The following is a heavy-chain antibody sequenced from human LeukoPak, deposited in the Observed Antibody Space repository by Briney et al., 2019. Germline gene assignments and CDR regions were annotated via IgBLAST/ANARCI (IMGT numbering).Heavy chain of an antibody. V-gene: IGHV4-59*02. CDR3: ARSYGGYVLDE. Sequence: SETLSLTCIVSGGSVSSLYWHWIRQSPEKGLEWIGYAYSTGGAKYNPSLKNRVTMSFDTPKNHFSLKLTSVTAADTAVYFCARSYGGYVLDEWGQGALVVVSS. J-gene: IGHJ4*02. CDR2: AYSTGGA. CDR1: GGSVSSLY. D-gene: IGHD5-12*01.